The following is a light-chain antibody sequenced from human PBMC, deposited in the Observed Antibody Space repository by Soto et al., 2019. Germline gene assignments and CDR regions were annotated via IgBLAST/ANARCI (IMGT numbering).Light chain of an antibody. J-gene: IGKJ1*01. CDR1: QSVSTW. CDR3: QQYNSWT. CDR2: KAS. V-gene: IGKV1-5*03. Sequence: DIQMTQSPSTLSASVGDRVTITCRASQSVSTWLAWYQQKPGKAPKLLIYKASNLESGVPSRFTGSGSGTEFTLPISSLQPDDFATYYCQQYNSWTSGQGTKVDIK.